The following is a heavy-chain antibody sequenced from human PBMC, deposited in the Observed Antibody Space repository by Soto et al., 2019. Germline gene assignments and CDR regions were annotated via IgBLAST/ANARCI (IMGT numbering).Heavy chain of an antibody. V-gene: IGHV3-23*01. CDR1: GFTFSSYA. D-gene: IGHD3-22*01. J-gene: IGHJ6*02. CDR3: AKGPFYYDSSGYYFEGYYYYGMDV. CDR2: ISGSGGST. Sequence: GGSLRLSCAASGFTFSSYAMSWVRQAPGKGLEWVSAISGSGGSTYYADSVKGRFTISRDNSKNTLYLQMNSLRAEDTAVYYCAKGPFYYDSSGYYFEGYYYYGMDVWGQGTTVTVSS.